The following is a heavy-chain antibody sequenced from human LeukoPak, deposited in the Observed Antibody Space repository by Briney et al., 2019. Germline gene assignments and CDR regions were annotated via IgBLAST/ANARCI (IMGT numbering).Heavy chain of an antibody. V-gene: IGHV1-69*06. J-gene: IGHJ5*02. Sequence: SVKVSCKASGGTFSNYAISWVRQAPGQGLEWMGGIIPIFTTTNYAQKFQGRVTITADKSTNAAYMELSSLRSEDSAVYYCAKEGAMVEFDPWGQGTLVTVSS. CDR3: AKEGAMVEFDP. CDR1: GGTFSNYA. D-gene: IGHD5-18*01. CDR2: IIPIFTTT.